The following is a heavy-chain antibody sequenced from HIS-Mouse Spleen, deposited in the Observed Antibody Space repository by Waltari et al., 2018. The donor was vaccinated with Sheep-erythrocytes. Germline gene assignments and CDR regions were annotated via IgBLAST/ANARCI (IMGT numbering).Heavy chain of an antibody. CDR3: ARGAFDI. J-gene: IGHJ3*02. Sequence: DGSNKYYADSVKGRFTISRDNSKNTLYLQMNSLRAEDTAVYYCARGAFDIWGQGTMVTVSS. CDR2: DGSNK. V-gene: IGHV3-30-3*01.